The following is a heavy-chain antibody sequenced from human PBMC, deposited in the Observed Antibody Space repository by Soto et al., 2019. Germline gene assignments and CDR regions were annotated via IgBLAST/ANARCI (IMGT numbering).Heavy chain of an antibody. CDR3: ARGNTGDYRLNY. J-gene: IGHJ4*02. D-gene: IGHD4-17*01. Sequence: SETLSLTCAVYGGSFSGYYWSWIRQPPGKGLEWIGEINHSGSTNYNPSLKSRVTISVDTSKNQFSLKLSSVTAADTAVYYCARGNTGDYRLNYWGQGTLVTVST. CDR2: INHSGST. CDR1: GGSFSGYY. V-gene: IGHV4-34*01.